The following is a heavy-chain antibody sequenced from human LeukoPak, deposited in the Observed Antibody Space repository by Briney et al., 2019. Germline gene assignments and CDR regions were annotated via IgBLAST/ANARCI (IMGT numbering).Heavy chain of an antibody. CDR3: AKLGGFGEYGGYYFDY. Sequence: SVKVSCKASGGTFSSYAISWVRQAPGQGLEWMGGIIPIFGTANYAQKFQGRVTITADESTSTAYMELSSLRSEDTAVYYCAKLGGFGEYGGYYFDYWGQGTLVTVSS. J-gene: IGHJ4*02. D-gene: IGHD3-10*01. V-gene: IGHV1-69*13. CDR1: GGTFSSYA. CDR2: IIPIFGTA.